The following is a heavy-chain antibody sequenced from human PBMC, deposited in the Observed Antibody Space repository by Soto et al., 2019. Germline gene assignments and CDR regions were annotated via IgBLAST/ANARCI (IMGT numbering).Heavy chain of an antibody. CDR2: INPNSGGT. V-gene: IGHV1-2*02. CDR1: GYTFTDYN. D-gene: IGHD6-6*01. Sequence: ASVKVCCKASGYTFTDYNMHWVRQAPGQGLEWMGWINPNSGGTSYAQKFQGRVTMTRDTPITTAYMELSRLTSDDTAVYYCAREGSSSSRYFQHWGQGTLVTVSS. CDR3: AREGSSSSRYFQH. J-gene: IGHJ1*01.